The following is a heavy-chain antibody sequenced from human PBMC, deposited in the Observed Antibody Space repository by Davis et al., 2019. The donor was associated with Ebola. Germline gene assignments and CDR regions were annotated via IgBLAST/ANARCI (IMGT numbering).Heavy chain of an antibody. Sequence: MPGGSLRLSCTVSGGSISSSSYYWGWIRQPPGKGLEWIGSIYYSGSTYYNPSLKSRVTISVDTSKNQFSLKLSSVTAADTAVYYCARGRDFWRNWGQGTLVTVSS. CDR3: ARGRDFWRN. CDR2: IYYSGST. CDR1: GGSISSSSYY. J-gene: IGHJ4*02. V-gene: IGHV4-39*01. D-gene: IGHD3-3*01.